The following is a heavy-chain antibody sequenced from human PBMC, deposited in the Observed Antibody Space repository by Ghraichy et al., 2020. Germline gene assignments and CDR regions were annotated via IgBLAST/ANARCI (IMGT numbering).Heavy chain of an antibody. CDR1: GDSISSYY. Sequence: SETPSLTCTVSGDSISSYYWSWIRQPPGKRLEWIGYIYYSGSTKYNPSLKSRVTISVDTTKTQLSLMLNSVTAADTALYYCAREGSLGDGLDVWGQGTTVTVSS. D-gene: IGHD3-16*01. J-gene: IGHJ6*02. CDR3: AREGSLGDGLDV. V-gene: IGHV4-59*01. CDR2: IYYSGST.